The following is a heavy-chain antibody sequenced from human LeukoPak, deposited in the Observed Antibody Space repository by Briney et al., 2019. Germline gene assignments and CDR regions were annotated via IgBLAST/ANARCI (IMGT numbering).Heavy chain of an antibody. CDR1: GYSFTSYW. CDR2: IYLGDSDT. V-gene: IGHV5-51*01. Sequence: GESLKISCKGSGYSFTSYWIGWVRQMPGKGLEWMGIIYLGDSDTRYSPSFQGQVTISADKSISTAYLQWSTLKASDTAMYYCARHRIVGADHDAFDIWGQGTMVTVSS. J-gene: IGHJ3*02. D-gene: IGHD1-26*01. CDR3: ARHRIVGADHDAFDI.